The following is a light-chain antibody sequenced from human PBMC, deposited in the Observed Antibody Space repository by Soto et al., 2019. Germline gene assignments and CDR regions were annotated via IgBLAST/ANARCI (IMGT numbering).Light chain of an antibody. Sequence: EIVLTQSPATLSLSPGERATFSCRASQSVSSYLAWFQQKPGHAPRLLIYDASKSAIAIAARFSGSGSRTDSTLTISSLEPEDFAVYYCQQHTNWPPSITFGQGTRLEIK. CDR2: DAS. V-gene: IGKV3-11*01. J-gene: IGKJ5*01. CDR1: QSVSSY. CDR3: QQHTNWPPSIT.